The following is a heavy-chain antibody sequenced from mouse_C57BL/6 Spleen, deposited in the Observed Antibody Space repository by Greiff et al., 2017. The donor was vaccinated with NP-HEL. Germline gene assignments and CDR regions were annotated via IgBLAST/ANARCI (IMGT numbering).Heavy chain of an antibody. CDR3: TFYYNNSFAY. CDR2: IDPENGDT. V-gene: IGHV14-4*01. J-gene: IGHJ3*01. CDR1: GFNIKDDY. Sequence: VQLQQSGAELVRPGASVKLSCTASGFNIKDDYMHWVKQRPEQGLEWIGWIDPENGDTEYASKFQGKATITADTSSNTAYLQLSSLTSEDTAVYYCTFYYNNSFAYWGQGTLVTVSA. D-gene: IGHD2-5*01.